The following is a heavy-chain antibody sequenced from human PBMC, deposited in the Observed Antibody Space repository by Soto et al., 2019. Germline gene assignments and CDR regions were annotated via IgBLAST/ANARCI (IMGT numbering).Heavy chain of an antibody. CDR1: GYIFVNYG. Sequence: QVQLVQSGDEVKKPGASVKVSCKASGYIFVNYGIAWGRQAPGQGLEWMGWISPYTGNTHSATKVQGRLTMTTDTSTSTAYMDLGSLTSDDTAVYYCVMVDNYVTPTPQDGWGQGTTVTVSS. CDR2: ISPYTGNT. V-gene: IGHV1-18*01. J-gene: IGHJ6*02. CDR3: VMVDNYVTPTPQDG. D-gene: IGHD3-16*01.